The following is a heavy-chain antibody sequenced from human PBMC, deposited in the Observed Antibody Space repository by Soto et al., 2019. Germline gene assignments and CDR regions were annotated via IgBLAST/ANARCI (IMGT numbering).Heavy chain of an antibody. V-gene: IGHV3-11*06. CDR2: ISSSSSYT. Sequence: GGSLRLSCAASGFTFSDYYMSWIRQAPGKGLEWVSYISSSSSYTNYADSVKGRFTISRDNAKNSLYLQMNSLRAEDTAVYYCASGGPVLRFLEWLPIDYWGQGTLVTVSS. D-gene: IGHD3-3*01. CDR1: GFTFSDYY. CDR3: ASGGPVLRFLEWLPIDY. J-gene: IGHJ4*02.